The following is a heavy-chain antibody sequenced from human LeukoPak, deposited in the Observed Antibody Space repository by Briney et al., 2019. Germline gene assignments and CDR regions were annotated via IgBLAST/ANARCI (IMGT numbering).Heavy chain of an antibody. CDR1: GFTFTIYE. CDR2: ISSSGDTK. J-gene: IGHJ6*04. D-gene: IGHD5-12*01. V-gene: IGHV3-48*03. CDR3: ARGHIGMDV. Sequence: GGSLRLSCAASGFTFTIYEINWVRQAPGKGLEWLSHISSSGDTKYYANSVKGRFTISRDNAKNSLDLQMNRLRAEDTAVYYCARGHIGMDVWGKGTTVTVSS.